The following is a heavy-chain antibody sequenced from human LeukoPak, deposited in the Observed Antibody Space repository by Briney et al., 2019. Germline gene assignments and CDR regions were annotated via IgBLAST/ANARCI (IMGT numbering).Heavy chain of an antibody. Sequence: GGSLRLSCAASGFTFISYAIHWVRQAPGKGLEWVAVISFHGTDTFYADSVKGRFTISRDNAKNSLYLQMNSLRAEDTAVYYCARGTHRGGNFDYWGQGTLVTVSS. D-gene: IGHD3-16*01. J-gene: IGHJ4*02. V-gene: IGHV3-30*04. CDR2: ISFHGTDT. CDR1: GFTFISYA. CDR3: ARGTHRGGNFDY.